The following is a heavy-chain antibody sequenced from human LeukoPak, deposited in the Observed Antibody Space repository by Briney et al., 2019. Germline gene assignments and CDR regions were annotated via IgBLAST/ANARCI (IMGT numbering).Heavy chain of an antibody. CDR2: ISYSGST. D-gene: IGHD3-9*01. CDR1: GGSISSYC. J-gene: IGHJ4*02. Sequence: PSETLSLTCTVSGGSISSYCWSWIRQPPGKGLEWIGYISYSGSTRYNPSLKSRVTISVDTSKNHSSLKLSSVTAADTAVYYCARVGTNKYFDWLLAFDYWGQGTLVTVSS. CDR3: ARVGTNKYFDWLLAFDY. V-gene: IGHV4-59*12.